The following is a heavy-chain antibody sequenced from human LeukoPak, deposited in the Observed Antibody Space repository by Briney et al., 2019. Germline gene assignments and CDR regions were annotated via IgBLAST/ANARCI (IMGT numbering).Heavy chain of an antibody. D-gene: IGHD6-13*01. CDR1: GGTFSSYA. CDR2: ITPIFGTA. CDR3: ANEDPTIAAAALGY. J-gene: IGHJ4*02. Sequence: SVKVSCKASGGTFSSYAISWVRQAPGQGLEWMGGITPIFGTANYAQKFQGRVTITTDESTSTAYMELSSLRSEDTAVYYCANEDPTIAAAALGYWGQGTLVTVSS. V-gene: IGHV1-69*05.